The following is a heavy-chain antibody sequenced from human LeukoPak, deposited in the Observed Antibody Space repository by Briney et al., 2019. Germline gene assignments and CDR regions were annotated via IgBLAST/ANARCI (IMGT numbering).Heavy chain of an antibody. CDR1: GYTFTSYY. J-gene: IGHJ4*02. D-gene: IGHD3-9*01. CDR2: INPSGGST. V-gene: IGHV1-46*01. Sequence: GASVKVSCKASGYTFTSYYMHWVRQAPGQGLEWMGIINPSGGSTSYAQKFQGRVTMTRDMSTSTVYMELSSLRSEDTAVYYCARAYKLRYFDWFRQADPIFDYWGQGTLVTVSS. CDR3: ARAYKLRYFDWFRQADPIFDY.